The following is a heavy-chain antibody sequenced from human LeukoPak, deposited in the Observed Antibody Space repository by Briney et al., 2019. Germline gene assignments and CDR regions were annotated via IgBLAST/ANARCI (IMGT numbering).Heavy chain of an antibody. D-gene: IGHD3-16*01. CDR3: AKDTLRSGDYDGMDV. CDR1: GFTFDDYA. J-gene: IGHJ6*02. V-gene: IGHV3-9*01. Sequence: SLRLSCAASGFTFDDYAMHWVRQAPGKGLEWVSGISWNSGSIGYADSVKGRFTISRDNAKNSLYLQMNSLRAEDTALYYCAKDTLRSGDYDGMDVWGQGTTVTVSS. CDR2: ISWNSGSI.